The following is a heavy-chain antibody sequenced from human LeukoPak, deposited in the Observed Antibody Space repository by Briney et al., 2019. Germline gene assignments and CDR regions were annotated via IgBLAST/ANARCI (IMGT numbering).Heavy chain of an antibody. V-gene: IGHV4-34*01. J-gene: IGHJ4*02. CDR2: INHSGST. CDR1: GGSFSGYY. CDR3: ARGPDCSSTSCAVDY. D-gene: IGHD2-2*01. Sequence: KPSETLSLTCAVYGGSFSGYYWSWIRQPPGKGLEWIGEINHSGSTNYNPSLKSRVTISVDTSKNQFSLKLTSVTAADTAVFYCARGPDCSSTSCAVDYWGQGALVTVSS.